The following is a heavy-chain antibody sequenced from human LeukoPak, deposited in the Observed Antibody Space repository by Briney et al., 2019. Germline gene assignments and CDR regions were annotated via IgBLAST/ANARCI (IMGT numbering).Heavy chain of an antibody. CDR2: TRSDGSTI. CDR1: GFTFSDYD. D-gene: IGHD3-22*01. Sequence: GGSLTLSCSASGFTFSDYDMNWIRQAPGKGLEWVSYTRSDGSTIYAADSVKGRLFISRGHDRNSLYLQMNSLRAEDTAVYYCAREGRGYYGDFDYGGQGTLVTVSS. CDR3: AREGRGYYGDFDY. J-gene: IGHJ4*02. V-gene: IGHV3-11*01.